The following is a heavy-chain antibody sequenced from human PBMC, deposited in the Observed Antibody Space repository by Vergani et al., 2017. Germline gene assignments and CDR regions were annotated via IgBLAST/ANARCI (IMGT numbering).Heavy chain of an antibody. Sequence: EVQLVESGGGLVQPGGSLRLSCAASGFTFSRYWMHWVRQAPGKGLVWVSRINSDGSSPSYADSVKGRFTISRDNAKNTLYLQMNSLRAEDTAVYYCARGASYYDFWSGHRGWFDPWGQGTLVTVSA. V-gene: IGHV3-74*01. CDR3: ARGASYYDFWSGHRGWFDP. J-gene: IGHJ5*02. D-gene: IGHD3-3*01. CDR2: INSDGSSP. CDR1: GFTFSRYW.